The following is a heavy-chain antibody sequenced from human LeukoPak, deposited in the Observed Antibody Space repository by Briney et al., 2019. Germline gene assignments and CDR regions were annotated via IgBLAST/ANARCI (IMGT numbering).Heavy chain of an antibody. CDR1: GYTFSGYY. Sequence: ASVKVSCKASGYTFSGYYMHWLRQAPGQGLEWMGWINPNGGVTNHAQKFQGRVTMTRDTSISTAYMELSRLRSDDTAVYYCARVNPRYYFDYWGQGTLVTVSS. CDR2: INPNGGVT. V-gene: IGHV1-2*02. J-gene: IGHJ4*02. CDR3: ARVNPRYYFDY.